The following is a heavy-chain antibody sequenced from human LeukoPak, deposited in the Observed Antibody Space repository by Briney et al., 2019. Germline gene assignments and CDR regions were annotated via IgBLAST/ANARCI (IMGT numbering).Heavy chain of an antibody. J-gene: IGHJ4*02. CDR2: IYHSGST. CDR3: ARVSFNGRNDY. CDR1: GYSISSGYY. Sequence: SETLSLTCTVSGYSISSGYYWGWIRQPPGKGLEWIGTIYHSGSTYYNPSLKSRFTISIDTSKNQFSLKLSSVTAADTAVYYCARVSFNGRNDYWGQGTLVTVSS. V-gene: IGHV4-38-2*02.